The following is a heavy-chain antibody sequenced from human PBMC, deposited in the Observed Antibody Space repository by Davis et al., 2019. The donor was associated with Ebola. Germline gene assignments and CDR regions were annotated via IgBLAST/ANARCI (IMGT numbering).Heavy chain of an antibody. Sequence: AASVKVSCKASGSTLSNYTVHWVRQAPGQRLEWMGWINVGNGNTKYSRNFQGRVTMTRDTSISTAYMELSRLRFDDTAVYYCARVRKLGGSAGTWSFDYWGQGTLVTVSS. V-gene: IGHV1-3*01. CDR3: ARVRKLGGSAGTWSFDY. D-gene: IGHD6-13*01. J-gene: IGHJ4*02. CDR1: GSTLSNYT. CDR2: INVGNGNT.